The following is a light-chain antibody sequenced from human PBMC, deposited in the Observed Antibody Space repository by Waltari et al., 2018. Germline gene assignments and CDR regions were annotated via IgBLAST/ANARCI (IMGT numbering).Light chain of an antibody. J-gene: IGLJ2*01. CDR3: QGRDGSTAVV. Sequence: SYVLTQPPSVSVSPGQTASIDCSVDKLGNQFVAWYQLKPGQSPVLVVYEDDKRPSGIPERFSGSNSGNTATLTISGAQSMDEGDYFCQGRDGSTAVVFGGGTKLTVL. CDR2: EDD. V-gene: IGLV3-1*01. CDR1: KLGNQF.